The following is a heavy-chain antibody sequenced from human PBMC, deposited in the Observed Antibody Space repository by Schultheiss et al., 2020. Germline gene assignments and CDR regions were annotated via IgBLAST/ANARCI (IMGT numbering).Heavy chain of an antibody. CDR3: ARGACSSTSCRPVDY. D-gene: IGHD2-2*01. V-gene: IGHV3-30*04. J-gene: IGHJ4*02. CDR1: GFTFSSYA. Sequence: GESLKISCAASGFTFSSYAMHWVRQAPGKGLEWVAVISYDGSNKYYADSVKGRFTISRDNSKNSLYLQMNSLRAEDTAVYYCARGACSSTSCRPVDYWGQGTLVTVSS. CDR2: ISYDGSNK.